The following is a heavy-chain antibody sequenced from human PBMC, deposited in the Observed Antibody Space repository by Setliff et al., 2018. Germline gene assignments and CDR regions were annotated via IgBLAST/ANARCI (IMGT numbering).Heavy chain of an antibody. Sequence: SVKVSCKASGFVFITYAITWVRQAPGQGLEWMGGTIPLFGTTDYAQKFHGRVTIITDESTSTAYMELSSLTSDDTAVYYCAREGVDTRSSTDYRYYMDVWGQGTTVTVSS. CDR1: GFVFITYA. J-gene: IGHJ6*03. CDR2: TIPLFGTT. D-gene: IGHD5-18*01. V-gene: IGHV1-69*05. CDR3: AREGVDTRSSTDYRYYMDV.